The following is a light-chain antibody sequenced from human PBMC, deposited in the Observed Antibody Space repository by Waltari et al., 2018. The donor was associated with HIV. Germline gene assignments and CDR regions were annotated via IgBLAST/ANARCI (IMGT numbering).Light chain of an antibody. CDR3: SSFAGTNNLV. CDR2: EVS. J-gene: IGLJ2*01. V-gene: IGLV2-8*01. CDR1: SSDVGGYDY. Sequence: QSALTQPPSASGSPGQSVTIACTRTSSDVGGYDYVSWSQQHPGKAPKLMIYEVSKRPSGVPDRFSGSKSGNTASLTVSGLQAEDEADYYCSSFAGTNNLVFGGGTKLTVL.